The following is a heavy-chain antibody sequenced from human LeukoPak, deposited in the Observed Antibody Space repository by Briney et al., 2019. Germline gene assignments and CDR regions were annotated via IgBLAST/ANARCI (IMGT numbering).Heavy chain of an antibody. CDR1: GYTFTSYY. CDR3: ARDPVMFRALVVITKSGGAFDI. J-gene: IGHJ3*02. V-gene: IGHV1-46*01. Sequence: ASVKVSCKASGYTFTSYYMHWVRQAPGQGLEWMGIINPSGGSTSYAQKFQGRVTMTRDTSTSTVYMELSSLRSEDTAVYYCARDPVMFRALVVITKSGGAFDIWGQGTMVTVSS. CDR2: INPSGGST. D-gene: IGHD3-22*01.